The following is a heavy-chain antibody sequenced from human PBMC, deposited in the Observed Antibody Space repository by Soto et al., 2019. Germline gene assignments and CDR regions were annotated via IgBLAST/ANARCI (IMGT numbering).Heavy chain of an antibody. Sequence: PSETLSLTCSVSGDSVSSGDYYWSWIRQPPGKGLEWIGHVYFSGSTNYIPSLKSRLTMSVDTAKNQFSLKLNSVTAADTAVYYCATIPVDTYMIYWSDPWGQGTQVTVSS. V-gene: IGHV4-61*08. CDR2: VYFSGST. CDR1: GDSVSSGDYY. D-gene: IGHD3-16*01. CDR3: ATIPVDTYMIYWSDP. J-gene: IGHJ5*02.